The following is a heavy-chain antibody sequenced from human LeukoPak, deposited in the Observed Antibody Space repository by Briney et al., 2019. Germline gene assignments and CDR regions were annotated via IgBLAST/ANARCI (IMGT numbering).Heavy chain of an antibody. Sequence: SETLSLTCTVSGGSISSYYWSWIRQPPGKGLEWIGYIYTSGSTNYNPSLKSRVTISVDTSKNQSSLKLSSVTAADTAVYYCARHGVAAAAPFDYWGQGTLVTVSS. CDR1: GGSISSYY. V-gene: IGHV4-4*09. CDR2: IYTSGST. J-gene: IGHJ4*02. D-gene: IGHD6-13*01. CDR3: ARHGVAAAAPFDY.